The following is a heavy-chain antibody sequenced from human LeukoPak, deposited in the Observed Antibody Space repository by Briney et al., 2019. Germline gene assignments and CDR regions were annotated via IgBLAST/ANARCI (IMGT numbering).Heavy chain of an antibody. CDR2: IYYSGST. V-gene: IGHV4-59*08. D-gene: IGHD2-15*01. CDR3: ARGLDIVVVVAATPKGATFDI. CDR1: GGSISSYY. Sequence: NPSETLSLTCTVSGGSISSYYWSWIRQPPGKGLEWIGYIYYSGSTNYNPSLKSRVTISVDTSKNQFSLKLSSVTAADTAVYYCARGLDIVVVVAATPKGATFDIWGQGTMVTVSS. J-gene: IGHJ3*02.